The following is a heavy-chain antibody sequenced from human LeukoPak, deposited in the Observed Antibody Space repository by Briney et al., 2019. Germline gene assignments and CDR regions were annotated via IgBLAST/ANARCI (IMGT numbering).Heavy chain of an antibody. Sequence: GGSLRLSCAASGFTFSSYAMSWVRQAPGKGLEWVSVISGSGGSTYYADSVRGRFTISRDNSKNTLYVQMNSLRAEDTAVYFCAKTTGNYYKYFDDWGQGTLVTVSS. CDR2: ISGSGGST. CDR3: AKTTGNYYKYFDD. J-gene: IGHJ4*02. D-gene: IGHD3-22*01. CDR1: GFTFSSYA. V-gene: IGHV3-23*01.